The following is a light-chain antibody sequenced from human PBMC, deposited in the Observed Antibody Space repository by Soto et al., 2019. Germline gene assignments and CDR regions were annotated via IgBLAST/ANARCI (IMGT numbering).Light chain of an antibody. CDR3: CSYAGSSTFVV. V-gene: IGLV2-23*03. CDR2: EGS. J-gene: IGLJ2*01. Sequence: QSVLTQPASVSGSPGQSIPISCTGTSSDVGSYNLVSWYQPHPGKAPKLMIYEGSKRPSGVSNRFSGSKSGNTASLTISGLQAEDEADYYCCSYAGSSTFVVFGGGTKVTVL. CDR1: SSDVGSYNL.